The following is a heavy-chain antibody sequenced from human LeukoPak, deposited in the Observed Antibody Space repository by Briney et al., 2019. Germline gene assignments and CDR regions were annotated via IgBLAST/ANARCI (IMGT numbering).Heavy chain of an antibody. CDR2: ISGSGGST. Sequence: GGSLRLSCAASGFTFSSYAMSWVRQAPGKGLEWVSAISGSGGSTYYADSVKGRFTISRDNSKNTLYLQMNSLRAEDTAVYYCAKEQPAGPYSYGSLIFYYYGMVVWGQGTTVTVSS. CDR1: GFTFSSYA. J-gene: IGHJ6*02. V-gene: IGHV3-23*01. CDR3: AKEQPAGPYSYGSLIFYYYGMVV. D-gene: IGHD5-18*01.